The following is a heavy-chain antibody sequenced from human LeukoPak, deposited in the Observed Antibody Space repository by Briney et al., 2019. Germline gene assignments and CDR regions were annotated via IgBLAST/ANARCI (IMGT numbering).Heavy chain of an antibody. CDR1: GYTFTSYG. V-gene: IGHV1-18*01. J-gene: IGHJ4*02. D-gene: IGHD2-2*01. CDR3: TTLVWVYSSSTSWYPPDY. Sequence: GASVTVSCKASGYTFTSYGISWVRQAPGQGLEWMGWTSAYNGNTNYAQKLQGRVTMTTDTSTSTAYMELRSLRSDDTAVYYCTTLVWVYSSSTSWYPPDYWGQGTLVTVSS. CDR2: TSAYNGNT.